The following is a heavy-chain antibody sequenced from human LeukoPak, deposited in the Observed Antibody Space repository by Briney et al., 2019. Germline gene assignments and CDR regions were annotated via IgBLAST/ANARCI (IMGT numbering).Heavy chain of an antibody. J-gene: IGHJ4*02. Sequence: SETLSLTCTVSGDSIGSADYYWTWIRQPPGKGLEWIGNIYYSGSTSYKSSLKSRVTMSLDTSKNQFSLKLSSVTAADTAVYYCARDPAPNYYDNRGYYLDYWGQGILVTVSS. CDR1: GDSIGSADYY. D-gene: IGHD3-22*01. CDR2: IYYSGST. V-gene: IGHV4-30-4*01. CDR3: ARDPAPNYYDNRGYYLDY.